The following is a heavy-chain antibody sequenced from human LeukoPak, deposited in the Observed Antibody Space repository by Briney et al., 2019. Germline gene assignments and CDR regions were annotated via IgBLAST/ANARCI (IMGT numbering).Heavy chain of an antibody. CDR1: GFTVSSNY. CDR3: AGVRSGTDWYFDL. CDR2: IYSGGST. D-gene: IGHD3-3*01. J-gene: IGHJ2*01. Sequence: GGSLRLSCAASGFTVSSNYMSWVRQAPGKGLEWVSVIYSGGSTYYADSVKGRFTISRDNSKNTLYLQMNSLRAEDTAVYYCAGVRSGTDWYFDLWGRGTLVTVSS. V-gene: IGHV3-53*01.